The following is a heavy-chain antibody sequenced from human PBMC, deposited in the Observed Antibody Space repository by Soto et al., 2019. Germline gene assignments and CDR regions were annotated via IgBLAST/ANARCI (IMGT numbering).Heavy chain of an antibody. V-gene: IGHV3-23*01. Sequence: GGSLRLSCAASGFTFSNYGMSWVRQAPGKGLEWVSAMSGSGTSTYYADSVKGRFTISRDNSKNTLYLQTNSLRAEDTAVYYCAKARTRSYADALDIWGQGTLVTVSS. D-gene: IGHD2-8*01. CDR2: MSGSGTST. CDR1: GFTFSNYG. J-gene: IGHJ3*02. CDR3: AKARTRSYADALDI.